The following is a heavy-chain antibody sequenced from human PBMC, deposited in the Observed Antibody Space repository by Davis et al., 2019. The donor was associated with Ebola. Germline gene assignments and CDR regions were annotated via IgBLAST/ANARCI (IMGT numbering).Heavy chain of an antibody. D-gene: IGHD3-16*01. CDR2: ISSDGSRE. Sequence: GESLKISCVASGFTFTTSTMHWVRQAPGKGLEWVALISSDGSREYYADSVEGRFTISKDNSGNTLYLHMNALTAEDTAIYYCAKLRSHDYTDSSDDFYLDLWGRGTLVTVSS. CDR3: AKLRSHDYTDSSDDFYLDL. J-gene: IGHJ2*01. V-gene: IGHV3-30*18. CDR1: GFTFTTST.